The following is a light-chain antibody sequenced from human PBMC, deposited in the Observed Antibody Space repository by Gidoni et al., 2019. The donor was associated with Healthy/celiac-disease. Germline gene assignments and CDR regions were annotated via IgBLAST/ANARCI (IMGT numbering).Light chain of an antibody. J-gene: IGKJ4*01. CDR3: QQRSNWPPLT. CDR1: QSASSY. V-gene: IGKV3-11*01. CDR2: DAS. Sequence: EIVLTQSPATLSLSPGERATLSCRASQSASSYLACYQQQPGQAPRLLIYDASNRATGIPARFSGSGSGTDFTLTISSLEPKDFAVYYCQQRSNWPPLTFGGGTKVEIK.